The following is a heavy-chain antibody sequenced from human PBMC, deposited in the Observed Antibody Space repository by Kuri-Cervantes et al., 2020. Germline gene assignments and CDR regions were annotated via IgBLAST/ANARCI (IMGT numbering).Heavy chain of an antibody. D-gene: IGHD3-10*01. Sequence: SVKVSCKASGGTFSSYAISWVRQAPGQGLEWMGGIIPIFGTANYAQKFQGRVTMTTDTSTSTAYMELRSLRSDDTAVYYCARDAMVRGAMVDYWGQGTLVTVSS. CDR3: ARDAMVRGAMVDY. V-gene: IGHV1-69*05. CDR2: IIPIFGTA. CDR1: GGTFSSYA. J-gene: IGHJ4*02.